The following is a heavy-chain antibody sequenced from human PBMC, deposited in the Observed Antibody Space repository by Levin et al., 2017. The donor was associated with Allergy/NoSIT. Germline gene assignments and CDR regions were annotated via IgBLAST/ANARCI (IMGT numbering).Heavy chain of an antibody. CDR2: IYYSGST. J-gene: IGHJ6*02. D-gene: IGHD2-21*01. V-gene: IGHV4-59*01. CDR3: ARVVRDYYGMDV. Sequence: KTGGSLRLSCTVSGGSISSYYWSWIRQPPGKGLEWIGYIYYSGSTNYNPSLKSRVTISVDTSKNQFSLKLSSVTAADTAVYYCARVVRDYYGMDVWGQGTTVTVSS. CDR1: GGSISSYY.